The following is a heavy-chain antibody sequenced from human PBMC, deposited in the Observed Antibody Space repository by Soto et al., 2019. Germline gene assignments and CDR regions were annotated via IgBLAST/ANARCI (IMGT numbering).Heavy chain of an antibody. V-gene: IGHV3-30*18. D-gene: IGHD6-19*01. CDR2: ISYDGSNK. J-gene: IGHJ4*02. CDR3: AKDRRRVAVTGLFDY. CDR1: RFTFSSYG. Sequence: GGSLRLSCAASRFTFSSYGMHWVRQAPGKGLEWVAVISYDGSNKYYADSVKGRFTISRDNSKNTLYLQMNSLRAEDTAVYHCAKDRRRVAVTGLFDYWGQGTLVTVYS.